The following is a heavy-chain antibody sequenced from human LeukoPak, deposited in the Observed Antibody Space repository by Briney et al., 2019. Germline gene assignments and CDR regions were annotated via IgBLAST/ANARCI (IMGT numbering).Heavy chain of an antibody. D-gene: IGHD2-21*02. V-gene: IGHV4-4*07. J-gene: IGHJ4*02. CDR3: ARVDYYLYCFDY. CDR1: GGSISSYY. Sequence: SETLSLTCTVSGGSISSYYWSWIRQPAGKGLEWIGRIHTSGYTNYNPSLKSRVTVSADTSKNQFSLKLNSVTAADTAVYYCARVDYYLYCFDYWGQGTLVTVSS. CDR2: IHTSGYT.